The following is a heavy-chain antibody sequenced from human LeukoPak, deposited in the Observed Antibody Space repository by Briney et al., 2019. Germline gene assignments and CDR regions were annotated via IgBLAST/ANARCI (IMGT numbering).Heavy chain of an antibody. CDR3: AREGAQGAPDY. CDR2: IYHSGST. CDR1: GYSISSGYY. D-gene: IGHD1-26*01. V-gene: IGHV4-38-2*02. J-gene: IGHJ4*02. Sequence: SETLSLTCTVSGYSISSGYYWGWIRQPPGKGLEWIGSIYHSGSTYYNPSLKSRVTISVDTSKNQFSLKLSSVTAADTAVYYCAREGAQGAPDYWGQGTLVTVSS.